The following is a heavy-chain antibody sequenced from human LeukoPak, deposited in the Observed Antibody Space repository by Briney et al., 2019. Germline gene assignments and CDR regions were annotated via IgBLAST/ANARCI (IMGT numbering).Heavy chain of an antibody. CDR1: GFTFSSYG. CDR3: ARDLYCSSTSCYSPPDY. CDR2: ISYDGSNK. J-gene: IGHJ4*02. D-gene: IGHD2-2*01. Sequence: GGSLRLSCAASGFTFSSYGMHWVRQAPGKGLEWVAVISYDGSNKYYADSVKGRFTISRGNSKNTLYLQMNSLRAEDTAVYYCARDLYCSSTSCYSPPDYWGQGTLVTVSS. V-gene: IGHV3-30*03.